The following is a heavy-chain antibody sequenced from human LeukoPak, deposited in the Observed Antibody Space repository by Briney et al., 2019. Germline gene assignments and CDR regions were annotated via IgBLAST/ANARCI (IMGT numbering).Heavy chain of an antibody. CDR2: ISSSSSTI. V-gene: IGHV3-48*04. CDR3: ARDPAAGNYYYYGMDV. J-gene: IGHJ6*02. D-gene: IGHD6-13*01. Sequence: GGSLRLSCAASGFTFSSYSMNWVRQAPWKGLEWVSYISSSSSTIYYADSVKGRFTISRDNAKNSLYLQMNSLRAEDTAVYYCARDPAAGNYYYYGMDVWGQGTTVTDSS. CDR1: GFTFSSYS.